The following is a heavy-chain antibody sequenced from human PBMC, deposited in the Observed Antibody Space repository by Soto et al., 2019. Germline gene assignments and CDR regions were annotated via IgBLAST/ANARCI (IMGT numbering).Heavy chain of an antibody. V-gene: IGHV4-34*01. CDR2: INHSGST. J-gene: IGHJ3*02. D-gene: IGHD6-19*01. CDR1: GGSFSGYY. CDR3: ARSYRGGWYRRAFDT. Sequence: SETLSLTCAVYGGSFSGYYWSWIRQPPGKGLEWIWEINHSGSTNYNPSFKNRVTISVDTSKNQFSLKLSSVTAADTAVYYCARSYRGGWYRRAFDTWGQGTKVTVTS.